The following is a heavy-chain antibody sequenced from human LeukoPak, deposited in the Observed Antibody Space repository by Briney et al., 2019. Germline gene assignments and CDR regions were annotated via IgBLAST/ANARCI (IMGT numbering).Heavy chain of an antibody. J-gene: IGHJ4*02. D-gene: IGHD2-15*01. CDR2: IIPIFGTA. Sequence: ASVKVSCKASGGTFSSYAISWVRQAPGQGLEWMGRIIPIFGTANYAQKFQGRVTITTDESTSTAYMELSSLRSEGTAVYYCARDFEDCSGGSCLYYFDYWGQGTLVTVSS. CDR3: ARDFEDCSGGSCLYYFDY. CDR1: GGTFSSYA. V-gene: IGHV1-69*05.